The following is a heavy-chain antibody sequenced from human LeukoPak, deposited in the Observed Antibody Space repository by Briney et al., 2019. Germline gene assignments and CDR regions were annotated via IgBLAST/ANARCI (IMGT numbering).Heavy chain of an antibody. CDR2: VSSNGSTI. CDR3: ARDSAPDYLFSVTGYGMDV. V-gene: IGHV3-48*03. CDR1: GFTFSSYE. D-gene: IGHD1-20*01. J-gene: IGHJ6*02. Sequence: GGSRRLSCAASGFTFSSYEMNWVRQAPGKGLEWVSYVSSNGSTIYYADSVKGRFTISRDNAKNSLYLQMNSLRAEDTAVYYCARDSAPDYLFSVTGYGMDVWGQGTTVTVSS.